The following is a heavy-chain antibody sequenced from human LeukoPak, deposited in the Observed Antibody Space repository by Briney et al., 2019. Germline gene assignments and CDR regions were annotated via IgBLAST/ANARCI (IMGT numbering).Heavy chain of an antibody. Sequence: ASVKVSCKASGYTFTSYGISWVRQAPGQGLEWMGWNSAYNGNTNYAQKLQGRVTMTTDTSTSTAYMELRSLRSDDTAVYYCASRSRLGIGDYYMDVWGKGTTVTVSS. CDR1: GYTFTSYG. J-gene: IGHJ6*03. CDR2: NSAYNGNT. D-gene: IGHD7-27*01. V-gene: IGHV1-18*01. CDR3: ASRSRLGIGDYYMDV.